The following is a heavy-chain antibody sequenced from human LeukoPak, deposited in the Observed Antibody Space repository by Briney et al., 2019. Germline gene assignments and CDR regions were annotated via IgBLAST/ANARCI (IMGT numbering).Heavy chain of an antibody. Sequence: RPGGSLRLSCAASGFTFNTYSMNWVRQAPGKGLEWVSSIRSSSSYIYYADSVKGRFTISRDNAENSLYLQMNSLRAEDTAVYYCARVYYYASGSYYDYFDYWGQGTLVTVSS. CDR3: ARVYYYASGSYYDYFDY. J-gene: IGHJ4*02. CDR2: IRSSSSYI. D-gene: IGHD3-10*01. V-gene: IGHV3-21*01. CDR1: GFTFNTYS.